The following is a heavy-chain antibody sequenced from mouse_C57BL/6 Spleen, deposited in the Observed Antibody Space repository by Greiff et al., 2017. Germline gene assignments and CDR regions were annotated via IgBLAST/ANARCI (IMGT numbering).Heavy chain of an antibody. D-gene: IGHD2-3*01. Sequence: QVQLQQPGTELVKPGASVKLSCKASGYTFTSYWLPWVKQRPGQGLEWIGNINPSNGGTNYNEKFKSKATLTVDKSSSTAYMQLSSLTSEDSAVYYCANDGYYLYYAMDYWGQGTSVTVSS. V-gene: IGHV1-53*01. CDR1: GYTFTSYW. CDR3: ANDGYYLYYAMDY. CDR2: INPSNGGT. J-gene: IGHJ4*01.